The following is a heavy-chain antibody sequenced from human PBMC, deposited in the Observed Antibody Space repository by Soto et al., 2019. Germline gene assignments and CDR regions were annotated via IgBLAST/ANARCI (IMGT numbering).Heavy chain of an antibody. CDR1: GFSFSSYW. CDR3: AKVGLFGGNKPITFEF. V-gene: IGHV3-7*03. Sequence: DVQLVESGGGLVQPGGSLRLSCAASGFSFSSYWMSWARQAPGRGLEWVANINQDATRQSYVDSVEGRFSISRDNAKNSLYLQMNSLRVEDTAVYYCAKVGLFGGNKPITFEFWGQGTLVTVSS. D-gene: IGHD3-10*01. J-gene: IGHJ4*02. CDR2: INQDATRQ.